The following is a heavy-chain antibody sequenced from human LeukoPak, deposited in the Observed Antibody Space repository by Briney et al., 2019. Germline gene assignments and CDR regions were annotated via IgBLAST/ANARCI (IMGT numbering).Heavy chain of an antibody. CDR2: IWNDGSNK. V-gene: IGHV3-33*06. D-gene: IGHD4-11*01. Sequence: GGSLRLSCATSGFTFSHYGMHWARQAPGKGLEWVAVIWNDGSNKYYGDSVKGRFTISRDNSKNTLYLQMNSLTVEDTAVYYCANDAQRGFDYSNSLEHWGQGTLVTVSS. CDR3: ANDAQRGFDYSNSLEH. CDR1: GFTFSHYG. J-gene: IGHJ5*02.